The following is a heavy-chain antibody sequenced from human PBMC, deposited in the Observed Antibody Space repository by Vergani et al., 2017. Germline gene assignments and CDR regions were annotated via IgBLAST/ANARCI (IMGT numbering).Heavy chain of an antibody. Sequence: QVQLQESGPGLVKSSETLSLTCAVYGGSFSGYYWSWIRQPPGKGLEWIGEINHSGSTNYNPSLKSRVTISVDTSKNQFSLKLSSVTAADTAVYYCARGPLYSSSWYSWEGYFDLWGRGTLVTVSS. J-gene: IGHJ2*01. CDR3: ARGPLYSSSWYSWEGYFDL. V-gene: IGHV4-34*01. CDR1: GGSFSGYY. D-gene: IGHD6-13*01. CDR2: INHSGST.